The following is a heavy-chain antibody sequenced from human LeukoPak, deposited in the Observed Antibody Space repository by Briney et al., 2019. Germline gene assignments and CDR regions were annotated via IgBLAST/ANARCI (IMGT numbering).Heavy chain of an antibody. CDR1: GITFRTYD. CDR3: ARVTNLARFLDQ. Sequence: PGGSLRLSCSASGITFRTYDMHWVRQAPGKGLEWLAVVSYDGNTKFYADSVKGRFTISRDSTDNRLFLQMNRLGLDDTAVYYCARVTNLARFLDQWGQGTLVTVSS. J-gene: IGHJ4*02. D-gene: IGHD3/OR15-3a*01. V-gene: IGHV3-30*03. CDR2: VSYDGNTK.